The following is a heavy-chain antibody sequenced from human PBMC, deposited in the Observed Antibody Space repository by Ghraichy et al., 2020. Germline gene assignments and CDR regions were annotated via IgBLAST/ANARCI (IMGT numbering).Heavy chain of an antibody. V-gene: IGHV4-4*07. CDR1: GGPINNFY. CDR2: IHSTGTT. J-gene: IGHJ1*01. CDR3: ARAPDNDGDPGYFFY. D-gene: IGHD4-17*01. Sequence: TRSLTCTVSGGPINNFYWSWIRQSAGKGLEWIGRIHSTGTTSYNPSLKSGVSMSIDTSKNQFSLTLSRVTVADTAVYYCARAPDNDGDPGYFFYWGQGTPVIVSS.